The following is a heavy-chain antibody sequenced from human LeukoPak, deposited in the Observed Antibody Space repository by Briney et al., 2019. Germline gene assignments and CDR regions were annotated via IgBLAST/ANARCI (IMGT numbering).Heavy chain of an antibody. CDR1: GFSFSNYA. V-gene: IGHV3-23*01. D-gene: IGHD1-26*01. J-gene: IGHJ4*02. Sequence: GGSLRLSCAASGFSFSNYALSWVRQAPGKGLEWVSVISGSGGSTRYTDSVKGRFTISRDNSKNTLYLQMNSLRAEDTAVYYCARGRGSYFHYFDYWGQGTLVTVSS. CDR3: ARGRGSYFHYFDY. CDR2: ISGSGGST.